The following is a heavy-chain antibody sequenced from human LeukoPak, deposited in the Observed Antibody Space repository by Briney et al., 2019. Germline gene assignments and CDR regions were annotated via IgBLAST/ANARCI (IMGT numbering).Heavy chain of an antibody. CDR2: IYFSGST. V-gene: IGHV4-39*01. J-gene: IGHJ4*02. Sequence: PSETLSLTCTVSGGSISSSSYYWGWIRQPPGKRMEWVVWIYFSGSTYYNPPLKTRVTISVDTSKNQFSRKLSSVTAADTAVYYCARLREWELLLWGQGTLVTVSS. CDR1: GGSISSSSYY. CDR3: ARLREWELLL. D-gene: IGHD1-26*01.